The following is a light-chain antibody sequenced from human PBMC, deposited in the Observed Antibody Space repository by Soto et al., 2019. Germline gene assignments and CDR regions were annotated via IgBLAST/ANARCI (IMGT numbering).Light chain of an antibody. Sequence: QSVLTQPPSLSGTPGQSVTISCSGSSSNIEGNTVHWYQHLPGTAPKLLIYRNNQRPSGVPDRFSGSKSGTSASLAISGLRSEDEADYYCAAWDDSLSGWVFGGGTKLTVL. V-gene: IGLV1-47*01. CDR3: AAWDDSLSGWV. CDR2: RNN. CDR1: SSNIEGNT. J-gene: IGLJ2*01.